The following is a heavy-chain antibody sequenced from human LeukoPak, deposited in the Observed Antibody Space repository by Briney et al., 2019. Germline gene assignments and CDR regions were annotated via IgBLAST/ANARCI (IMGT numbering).Heavy chain of an antibody. CDR3: TALDIVVVPAASN. Sequence: GGSLRLSCAASGFTFSNAWMSWVRQAPGKGLEWVGRIKSKPDGGTTDYAAPVKGRFTISRDDSKNTLYLQMNSLKTEDTAVYYCTALDIVVVPAASNWGQGTLVTVSS. CDR2: IKSKPDGGTT. CDR1: GFTFSNAW. D-gene: IGHD2-2*01. V-gene: IGHV3-15*01. J-gene: IGHJ4*02.